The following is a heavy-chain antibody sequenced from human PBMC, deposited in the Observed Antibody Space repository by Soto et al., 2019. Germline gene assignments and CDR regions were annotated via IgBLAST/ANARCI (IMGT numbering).Heavy chain of an antibody. J-gene: IGHJ3*02. CDR2: IIPIFGTA. CDR3: ARESRGYSRAFDI. CDR1: GGTFSSYA. V-gene: IGHV1-69*06. D-gene: IGHD5-18*01. Sequence: ASVKVSCKASGGTFSSYAISWVRQAPGQGLEWMGGIIPIFGTANYAQKSQGRVTITADKSTSTAYMELSSLRSEDTAVYYCARESRGYSRAFDIWGQGTMVTVSS.